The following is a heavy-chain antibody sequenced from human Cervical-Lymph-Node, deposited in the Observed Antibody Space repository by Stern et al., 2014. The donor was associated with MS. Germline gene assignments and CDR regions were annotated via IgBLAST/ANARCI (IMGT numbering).Heavy chain of an antibody. D-gene: IGHD5-18*01. CDR2: IDWDDDK. V-gene: IGHV2-70*01. CDR3: ARGRGYSYGWYYFDY. CDR1: GFSLSASGMS. Sequence: QVTLRESGPALVKPTQTLTLTCTFSGFSLSASGMSVSWIRQPPGKALERLALIDWDDDKFYTTSLKTRLTVSKDTSKNQVVLTMTNMDPVDTANYYCARGRGYSYGWYYFDYWGQGTLITVSS. J-gene: IGHJ4*02.